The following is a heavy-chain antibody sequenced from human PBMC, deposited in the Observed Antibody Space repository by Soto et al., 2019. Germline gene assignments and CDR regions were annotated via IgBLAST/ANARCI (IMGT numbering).Heavy chain of an antibody. CDR3: AREESDYMDV. V-gene: IGHV3-48*01. CDR2: ISSSSSTI. J-gene: IGHJ6*03. Sequence: GGSLRLSCAASGFTFSSYSMNWVRQAPGKGLEWVSYISSSSSTIYYADSVKGRFTISRDNAKNSLYLQMNSLRAEDTAVYYCAREESDYMDVWGKGTTVTVSS. CDR1: GFTFSSYS.